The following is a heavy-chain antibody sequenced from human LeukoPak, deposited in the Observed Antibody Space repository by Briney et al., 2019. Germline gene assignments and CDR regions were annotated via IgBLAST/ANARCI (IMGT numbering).Heavy chain of an antibody. J-gene: IGHJ4*02. Sequence: GGSLRLSCAASGFTFRNFAMSWVRQAPGKGLEWVSAIGGPGGREVFYADSVKGRFTISRDNSKNTLYLQVHSLSTEDTAVYYCVREDFGNYYFDFWGQGTLVTVSS. V-gene: IGHV3-23*01. CDR1: GFTFRNFA. D-gene: IGHD4-11*01. CDR3: VREDFGNYYFDF. CDR2: IGGPGGRE.